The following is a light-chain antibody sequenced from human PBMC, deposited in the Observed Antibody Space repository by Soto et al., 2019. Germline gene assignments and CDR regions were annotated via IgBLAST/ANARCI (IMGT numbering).Light chain of an antibody. CDR1: SSDVGGYDY. CDR3: TSYTNRFTYV. J-gene: IGLJ1*01. V-gene: IGLV2-14*01. CDR2: EVT. Sequence: QSALTQPASVSGSPGQSITIFCTGTSSDVGGYDYVSWYQQHPDKAPKLMIYEVTNRPSGVSNRFSGSKSGNTASLTISGLLAEDEADYSCTSYTNRFTYVFGTGTKLTVL.